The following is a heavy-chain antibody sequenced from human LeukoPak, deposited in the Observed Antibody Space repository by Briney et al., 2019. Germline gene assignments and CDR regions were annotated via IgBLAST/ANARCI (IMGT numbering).Heavy chain of an antibody. CDR1: GFTFSSYS. V-gene: IGHV3-48*01. CDR2: ISSSSSTT. CDR3: ASTYDFWSGYDYYYYTDV. Sequence: GGSLRLSCEGSGFTFSSYSMYWVRQAPGKGLEWISYISSSSSTTHYADSVKGRFTISRDDAKYSLYLQMNSLRAEDTAVYYCASTYDFWSGYDYYYYTDVWGKGTSVTVSS. J-gene: IGHJ6*03. D-gene: IGHD3-3*01.